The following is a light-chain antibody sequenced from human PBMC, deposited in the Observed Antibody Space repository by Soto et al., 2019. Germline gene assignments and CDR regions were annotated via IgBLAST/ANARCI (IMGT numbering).Light chain of an antibody. CDR3: QQYNSWPPYP. CDR2: GAS. V-gene: IGKV3-15*01. CDR1: QSVSSN. Sequence: EIVMTQSPATLSVSPGERATLSCRASQSVSSNLAWYQQKPGQAPRLLIYGASTRASGIPARFSGSGSGTEFTLTISSLQLEDFAVYYCQQYNSWPPYPFGQGTKLEIK. J-gene: IGKJ2*01.